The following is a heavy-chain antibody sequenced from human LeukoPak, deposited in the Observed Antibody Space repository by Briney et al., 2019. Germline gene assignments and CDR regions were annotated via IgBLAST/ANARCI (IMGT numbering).Heavy chain of an antibody. CDR3: ARDRVAVVRGVSAFDY. D-gene: IGHD3-10*01. J-gene: IGHJ4*02. V-gene: IGHV3-21*01. CDR2: ISPSSSYI. Sequence: GGSLRLSCAASGFTFNNYGMNWVRQAPGKGLEWVSSISPSSSYIYYTDSVKGRFTISRDNAKNSLYLQTNSLRAEDTAVYYCARDRVAVVRGVSAFDYWGQGTLVTVSS. CDR1: GFTFNNYG.